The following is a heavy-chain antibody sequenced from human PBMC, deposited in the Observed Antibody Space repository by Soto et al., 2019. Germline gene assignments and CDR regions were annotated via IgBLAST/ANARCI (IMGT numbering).Heavy chain of an antibody. D-gene: IGHD3-9*01. CDR2: IRSKANSYAT. Sequence: GGSLRLSCAASGFTFSGSAMHWVRQASGKGLEWVGRIRSKANSYATAYAASVKGRFTISRDDSKNTAYLQMNSLKTEDTAVYYCTRQYYDILTGYFHWGQGTLVTVSS. CDR3: TRQYYDILTGYFH. V-gene: IGHV3-73*01. CDR1: GFTFSGSA. J-gene: IGHJ4*02.